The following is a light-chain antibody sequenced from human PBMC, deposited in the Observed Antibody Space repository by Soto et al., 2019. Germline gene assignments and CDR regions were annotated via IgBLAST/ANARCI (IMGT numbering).Light chain of an antibody. CDR1: QGISSY. CDR2: AAS. J-gene: IGKJ2*01. Sequence: IQLTQSPSSLSASVGDRVTITCRASQGISSYLAWYQQKPGKAPKLLIYAASTLQSGVPSRFSGSGSGTDFTLTISCLQSEDFATYYCQQYYSYYTFGQGTKLEIK. CDR3: QQYYSYYT. V-gene: IGKV1-9*01.